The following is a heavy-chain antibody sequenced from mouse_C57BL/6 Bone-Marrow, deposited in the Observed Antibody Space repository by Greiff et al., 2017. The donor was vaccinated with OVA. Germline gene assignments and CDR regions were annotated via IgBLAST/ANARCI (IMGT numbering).Heavy chain of an antibody. V-gene: IGHV5-6*01. J-gene: IGHJ3*01. CDR3: ARHQLGPPFAY. CDR1: GFTFSSYG. CDR2: ISSGGSYT. Sequence: EVKLMESGGDLVKPGGSLKLSCAASGFTFSSYGMSWVRQTPDKRLEWVATISSGGSYTYYPDSVKGRFTISRDNAKNTLYLQMSSLKSEDTAMYYCARHQLGPPFAYWGQGTLVTVSA. D-gene: IGHD4-1*02.